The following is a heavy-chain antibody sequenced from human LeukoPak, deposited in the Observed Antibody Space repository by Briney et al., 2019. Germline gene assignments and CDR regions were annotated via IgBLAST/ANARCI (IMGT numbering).Heavy chain of an antibody. V-gene: IGHV1-2*04. CDR2: INPNSGGT. CDR3: AREDVGCSGGSCYSFDY. Sequence: ASVKVSCKASGYTFTGYYMHWVRQAPGQGLEWMGWINPNSGGTNYAQKFQGWVTMTRDTSISTAYMELSRLRSDDTAVYYCAREDVGCSGGSCYSFDYWGQGTLVTVSS. D-gene: IGHD2-15*01. CDR1: GYTFTGYY. J-gene: IGHJ4*02.